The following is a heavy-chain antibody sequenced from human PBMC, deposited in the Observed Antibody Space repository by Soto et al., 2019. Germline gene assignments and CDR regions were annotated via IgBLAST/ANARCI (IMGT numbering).Heavy chain of an antibody. J-gene: IGHJ3*02. D-gene: IGHD2-21*01. V-gene: IGHV4-39*01. Sequence: PSETLSLTCTVSGGSIGSISYYWGWIRQPPGEGLEWIGTIYYSGSTYYNPSLKSRVTISVDTSKNQFSLKLSSVTAADTAVYYCARHPSASQDGFDTWGRGTMVTVSS. CDR3: ARHPSASQDGFDT. CDR1: GGSIGSISYY. CDR2: IYYSGST.